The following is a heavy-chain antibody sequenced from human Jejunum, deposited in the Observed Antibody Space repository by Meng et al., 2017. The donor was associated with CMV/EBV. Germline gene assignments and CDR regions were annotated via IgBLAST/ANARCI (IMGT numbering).Heavy chain of an antibody. V-gene: IGHV3-21*06. D-gene: IGHD3-3*01. CDR2: ISSSTLYT. Sequence: TYTMRWVRQAPWKGLDWVSAISSSTLYTLYADSVKGRFTVSRDNAENSLYLQMNSLRAEDTAVYYCVRVFNYDFWDGYSDYYFDYWGQGTLVTVSS. J-gene: IGHJ4*02. CDR3: VRVFNYDFWDGYSDYYFDY. CDR1: TYT.